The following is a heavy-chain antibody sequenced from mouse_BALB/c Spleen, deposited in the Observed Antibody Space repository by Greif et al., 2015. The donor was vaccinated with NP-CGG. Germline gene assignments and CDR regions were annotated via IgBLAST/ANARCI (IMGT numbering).Heavy chain of an antibody. V-gene: IGHV3-6*02. J-gene: IGHJ1*01. CDR3: ARDPFYYYGSSYWYFDV. D-gene: IGHD1-1*01. Sequence: EVKLQESGPGLVKPSQSLSLTCSVTGYSITSGYYWNWIRQFPGNKLEWTGYISYDGSNNYNPSLKNRISITRDTSKNQFFLKVNSVTTEDTATYYCARDPFYYYGSSYWYFDVWGAGTTVTVSS. CDR2: ISYDGSN. CDR1: GYSITSGYY.